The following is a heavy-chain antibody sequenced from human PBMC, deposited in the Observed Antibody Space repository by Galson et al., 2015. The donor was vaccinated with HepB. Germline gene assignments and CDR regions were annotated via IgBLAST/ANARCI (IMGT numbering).Heavy chain of an antibody. CDR2: IIPIFGTA. Sequence: SVKVSCKASGGTFSSYAISWVRQAPGQGLEWMGGIIPIFGTANYAQKFQGRVTITADESTSTAYMELSSLRSEDTAVYYCARVPAEYSSSSGIYYYYMDVWGKGTTVTVSS. D-gene: IGHD6-6*01. CDR1: GGTFSSYA. V-gene: IGHV1-69*13. CDR3: ARVPAEYSSSSGIYYYYMDV. J-gene: IGHJ6*03.